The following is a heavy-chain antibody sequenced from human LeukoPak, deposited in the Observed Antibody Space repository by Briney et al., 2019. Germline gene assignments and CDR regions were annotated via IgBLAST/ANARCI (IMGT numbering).Heavy chain of an antibody. Sequence: SGTLSLTCAVSGGSMSSTKWWSWVRQPPRKGLEWIGEIYHSGSTNYNPSLKSRLTISVDKSKNQVSLNLSSVTAADTAVYHCATSMVMNHYCFDYWAQGTLVTVSS. CDR1: GGSMSSTKW. D-gene: IGHD1-14*01. J-gene: IGHJ4*02. CDR3: ATSMVMNHYCFDY. CDR2: IYHSGST. V-gene: IGHV4-4*02.